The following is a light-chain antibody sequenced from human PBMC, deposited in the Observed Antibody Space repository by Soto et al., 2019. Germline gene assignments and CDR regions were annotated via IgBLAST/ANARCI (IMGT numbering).Light chain of an antibody. J-gene: IGLJ1*01. CDR1: SSNIGGNS. V-gene: IGLV1-51*01. CDR3: GSWYSNLSAYV. Sequence: SVLTQPPSVSAAPGQKVTISCSGSSSNIGGNSVSWYQQLPGTAPKLLIYDDNKRPSGIPDRFSGSKSDTSATLGITGFQTGDEADYYCGSWYSNLSAYVFGTGPK. CDR2: DDN.